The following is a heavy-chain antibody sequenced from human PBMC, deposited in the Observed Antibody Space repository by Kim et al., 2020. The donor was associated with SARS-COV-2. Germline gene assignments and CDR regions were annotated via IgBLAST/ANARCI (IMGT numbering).Heavy chain of an antibody. J-gene: IGHJ6*01. Sequence: SETLSLTCTVSGGSISSYYWSWIRQPPGKGLEWIGYIYHSGSTNYNPSLKSRVTISVDTSKNQFSLKLSSVTAADTAVYYCARGCSGCCCSRHGSLYHYG. CDR1: GGSISSYY. D-gene: IGHD2-15*01. V-gene: IGHV4-59*12. CDR3: ARGCSGCCCSRHGSLYHYG. CDR2: IYHSGST.